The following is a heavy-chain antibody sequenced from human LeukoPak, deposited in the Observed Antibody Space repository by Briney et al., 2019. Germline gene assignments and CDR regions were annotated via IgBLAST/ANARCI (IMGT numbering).Heavy chain of an antibody. Sequence: GASVKVSCKASGGTFSSYAISWVRQAPGQGLEWMGGIIPIFGTANYAQKFQGRVTITADESTSTAYMELRSLRSDDTAVYYCARDSRAGYYYGSGSLTDYWGQGTLVTVSS. CDR3: ARDSRAGYYYGSGSLTDY. J-gene: IGHJ4*02. D-gene: IGHD3-10*01. CDR1: GGTFSSYA. CDR2: IIPIFGTA. V-gene: IGHV1-69*13.